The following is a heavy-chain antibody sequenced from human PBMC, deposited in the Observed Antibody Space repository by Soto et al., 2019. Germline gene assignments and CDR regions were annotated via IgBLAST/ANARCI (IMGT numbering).Heavy chain of an antibody. CDR3: ASLHSGGSDSFDI. D-gene: IGHD2-15*01. CDR1: GFTYSSYA. Sequence: GGSLRLSCAPAGFTYSSYAIHSFREAPGKGLEWVAVIWYDESNKYHADSVKGRFTISRDNSKNRLYLQMNCLRVEDTAVYYCASLHSGGSDSFDIWGQGTMVTVSS. J-gene: IGHJ3*02. CDR2: IWYDESNK. V-gene: IGHV3-33*03.